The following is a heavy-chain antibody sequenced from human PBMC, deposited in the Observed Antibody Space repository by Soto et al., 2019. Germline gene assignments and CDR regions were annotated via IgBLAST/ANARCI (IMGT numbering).Heavy chain of an antibody. Sequence: GGSLRLSCAASGFTFSSNGMSWVRQAPGKGLKWVSSISGSGDITYYADSVKGRFTISRDNSKNTLYLQMNSLRAEDTAVYYCAKDTAHAAHGALDIWGQGTMVTVSS. CDR3: AKDTAHAAHGALDI. CDR2: ISGSGDIT. J-gene: IGHJ3*02. D-gene: IGHD5-18*01. V-gene: IGHV3-23*01. CDR1: GFTFSSNG.